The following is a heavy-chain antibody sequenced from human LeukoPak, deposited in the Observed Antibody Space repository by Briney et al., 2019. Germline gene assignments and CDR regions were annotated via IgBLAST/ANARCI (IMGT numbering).Heavy chain of an antibody. Sequence: ASVKVSCKASGYTFTGYYMHWVRQAPGQGLEWMGWINPNSGGTNYAQKFQGRVTMTRDTSISTAYMELSRLRSDDTAVYYCARDPFYTLSHYYYYGMDVWGQGTTVTVSS. D-gene: IGHD2/OR15-2a*01. CDR1: GYTFTGYY. CDR2: INPNSGGT. V-gene: IGHV1-2*02. CDR3: ARDPFYTLSHYYYYGMDV. J-gene: IGHJ6*02.